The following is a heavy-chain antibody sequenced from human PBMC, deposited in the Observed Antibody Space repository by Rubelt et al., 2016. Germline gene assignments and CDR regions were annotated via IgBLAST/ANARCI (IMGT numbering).Heavy chain of an antibody. CDR3: ARINWHRPDY. CDR1: GGSISGSNFY. V-gene: IGHV4-39*07. CDR2: ISYTGTT. J-gene: IGHJ4*02. Sequence: QLQLQESGPGLVKPSETLSLTCTVSGGSISGSNFYWGWIRQPPGKGLEWIAKISYTGTTDYNPSLTSRVTISVDTSKNHFPLKLNSVTAADTAVDYWARINWHRPDYWGQGILVTVSS. D-gene: IGHD1-20*01.